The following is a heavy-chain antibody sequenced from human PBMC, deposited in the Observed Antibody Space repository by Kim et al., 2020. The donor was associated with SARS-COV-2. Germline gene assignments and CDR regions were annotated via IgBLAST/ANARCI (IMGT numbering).Heavy chain of an antibody. CDR2: IYSGGDT. Sequence: GGSLRLSCAASGFTVTDKYMTWVRQAPGKGLEWVSLIYSGGDTYYAASVMGRLTISTDNSANTVYLQIISLIAADKAVFFCGTGYCAVGRFPFIRGMDV. V-gene: IGHV3-53*01. CDR3: GTGYCAVGRFPFIRGMDV. J-gene: IGHJ6*01. D-gene: IGHD2-15*01. CDR1: GFTVTDKY.